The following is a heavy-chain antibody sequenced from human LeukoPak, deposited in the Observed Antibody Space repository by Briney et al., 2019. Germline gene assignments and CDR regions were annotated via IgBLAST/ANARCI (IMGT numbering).Heavy chain of an antibody. D-gene: IGHD2-2*01. J-gene: IGHJ6*04. V-gene: IGHV3-11*06. CDR3: ARDLVVPAAMNGYYYYYGMDV. Sequence: PGGSLRLSCTASGFTFGDYAMSWIRQAPGKGLEWVSYISSSSSYTNYADSVKGRFTISRDNAKNSLYLQMNSLRAEDTAVYYCARDLVVPAAMNGYYYYYGMDVWGKGTTVTVSS. CDR1: GFTFGDYA. CDR2: ISSSSSYT.